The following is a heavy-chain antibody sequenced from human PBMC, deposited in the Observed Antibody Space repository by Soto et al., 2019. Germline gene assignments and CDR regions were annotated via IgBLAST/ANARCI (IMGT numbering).Heavy chain of an antibody. V-gene: IGHV3-30*03. Sequence: GGSLRLSCAASGFTFSSYGMHWVRQAPGKGLEWVAVISYDGSDKYYADSVKGRFTISRGNSKNTLYLQMNSLRAEDTAVYYCAIRGGNSQFDYWGHGTLVTVSS. CDR1: GFTFSSYG. D-gene: IGHD2-21*02. CDR2: ISYDGSDK. J-gene: IGHJ4*01. CDR3: AIRGGNSQFDY.